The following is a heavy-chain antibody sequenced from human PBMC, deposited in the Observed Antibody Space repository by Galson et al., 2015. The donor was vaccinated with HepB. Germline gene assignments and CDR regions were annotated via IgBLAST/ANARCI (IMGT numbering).Heavy chain of an antibody. Sequence: SVKVSCKASGYTFTSYGISWVRQAPGQGLEWMGWISAYNGNTNYAQKLQGRVTMTTDTSTSTAYMELRSLRSDDTAVYYCARDLMGVTTVRSSAGWFDPWGQGTLVTVSS. CDR1: GYTFTSYG. V-gene: IGHV1-18*01. J-gene: IGHJ5*02. D-gene: IGHD4-17*01. CDR2: ISAYNGNT. CDR3: ARDLMGVTTVRSSAGWFDP.